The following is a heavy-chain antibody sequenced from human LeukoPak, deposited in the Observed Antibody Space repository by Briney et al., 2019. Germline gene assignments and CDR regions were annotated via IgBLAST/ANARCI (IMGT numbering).Heavy chain of an antibody. J-gene: IGHJ4*02. V-gene: IGHV1-8*01. Sequence: GASVKVSCKASGYTFTSYDINWVRQATGQGLEWMGWMNPNSGNTGYAQKFQGRVTMTRNTSISTAYMELSSLRSEDTAVYYCASGITMVRDSPPGYWGQGTLVTVSS. CDR3: ASGITMVRDSPPGY. CDR2: MNPNSGNT. CDR1: GYTFTSYD. D-gene: IGHD3-10*01.